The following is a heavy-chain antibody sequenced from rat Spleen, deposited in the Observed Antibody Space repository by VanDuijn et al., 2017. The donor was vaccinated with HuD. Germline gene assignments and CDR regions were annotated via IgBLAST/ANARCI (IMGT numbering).Heavy chain of an antibody. J-gene: IGHJ1*01. CDR3: TRAGYLRDWYFDF. CDR2: IIYDDSRT. V-gene: IGHV5S10*01. CDR1: GFTFSDYN. Sequence: EVQLVESDGGLVQPGRSLKLSCAASGFTFSDYNMAWVRQAPRKGLEWVATIIYDDSRTYYRDSVKGRFTISRDSAQSTLYLQMDSLRSEDTATYYCTRAGYLRDWYFDFWGPGTMVTVSS. D-gene: IGHD2-2*01.